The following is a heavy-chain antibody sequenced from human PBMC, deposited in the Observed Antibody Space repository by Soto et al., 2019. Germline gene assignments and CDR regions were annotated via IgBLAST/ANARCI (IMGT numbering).Heavy chain of an antibody. CDR2: INHSGST. J-gene: IGHJ4*02. D-gene: IGHD6-13*01. CDR3: ASQYSSSWYYFDY. V-gene: IGHV4-34*01. CDR1: GVSFRGYY. Sequence: ETLSLTCTVYGVSFRGYYWSWIRQPPGKGLEWIGEINHSGSTNYNPSLKSRVTISVDTSKNQFSLKLSSVTAADTAVYYCASQYSSSWYYFDYWGQGTPVTVSS.